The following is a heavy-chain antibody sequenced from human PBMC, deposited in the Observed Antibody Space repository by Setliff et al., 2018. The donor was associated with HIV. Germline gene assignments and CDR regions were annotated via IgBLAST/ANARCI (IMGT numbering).Heavy chain of an antibody. Sequence: SETLSLTCAVYGGSFSGYYWSWIRQPPGKGLEWIGEINHSESTNYNPSLKSRVTISVDTSKNQFSLKLSSVTAADTAVYYCNIYYYYYMDVWGKGTTVTVSS. CDR1: GGSFSGYY. J-gene: IGHJ6*03. V-gene: IGHV4-34*01. CDR3: NIYYYYYMDV. CDR2: INHSEST.